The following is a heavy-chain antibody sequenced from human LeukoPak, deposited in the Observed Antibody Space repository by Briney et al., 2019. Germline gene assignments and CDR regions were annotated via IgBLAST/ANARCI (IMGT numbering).Heavy chain of an antibody. CDR3: ARHLLRGQNFDY. CDR2: IKDDGSDK. Sequence: PGGSLRLSCGTSGFTFSDSWKSWFRQAPGQGLEGVASIKDDGSDKYYLDSVRGRFTISRDNAEDSLYLQLDDLRAEDTAVFYCARHLLRGQNFDYWGQGTLVTVSS. CDR1: GFTFSDSW. J-gene: IGHJ4*02. V-gene: IGHV3-7*01.